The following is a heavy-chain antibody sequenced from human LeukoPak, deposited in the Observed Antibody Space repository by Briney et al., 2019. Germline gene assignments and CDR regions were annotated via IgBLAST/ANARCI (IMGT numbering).Heavy chain of an antibody. CDR1: GFTFSSYG. CDR3: AKDLVGATHPYYFDY. J-gene: IGHJ4*02. Sequence: GGSLRLSCAASGFTFSSYGMHWVRQAPGKGLEWVAFIRYDGSNKYYADSVKGRFTISRDNSKNTLYLQMNSLRAEDTAVYYCAKDLVGATHPYYFDYWDQGTLVTVSS. V-gene: IGHV3-30*02. D-gene: IGHD1-26*01. CDR2: IRYDGSNK.